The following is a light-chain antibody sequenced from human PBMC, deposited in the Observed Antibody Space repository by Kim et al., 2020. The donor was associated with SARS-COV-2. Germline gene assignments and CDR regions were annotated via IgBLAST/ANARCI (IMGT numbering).Light chain of an antibody. CDR2: GAS. CDR1: QSVSTSY. J-gene: IGKJ2*01. CDR3: QQYGSSPYT. Sequence: IVLTQSPGSLSLSPGERATLSCRASQSVSTSYLAWYQQKPDQSPRLLIYGASSRASDIPDRFSGSGSGTAFTLSISRLEPEDFAVYYFQQYGSSPYTFGQGTKLEI. V-gene: IGKV3-20*01.